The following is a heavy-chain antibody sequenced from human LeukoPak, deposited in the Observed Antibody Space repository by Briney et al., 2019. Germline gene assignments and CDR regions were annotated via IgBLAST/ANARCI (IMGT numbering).Heavy chain of an antibody. CDR3: ASHAYYYGSGSSPRAEYFQH. CDR1: GYIFSNYW. CDR2: IYPSDSDT. J-gene: IGHJ1*01. Sequence: GESLKISCKGSGYIFSNYWIGWVRQMPGKGLEWMGIIYPSDSDTRYSPSFQGQVTISVDKSISTAYLQWSSLKASDTAMYFCASHAYYYGSGSSPRAEYFQHWGQGTLVTVSS. D-gene: IGHD3-10*01. V-gene: IGHV5-51*01.